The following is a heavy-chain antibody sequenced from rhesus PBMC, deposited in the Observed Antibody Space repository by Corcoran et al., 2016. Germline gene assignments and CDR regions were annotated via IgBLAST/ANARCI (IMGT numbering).Heavy chain of an antibody. CDR2: ITNNGGRT. Sequence: EVQLVESGGGLAKPGGYLTLSCAASGFPFSAYYMEWVRQAPGKGLEWVARITNNGGRTWYADSVKGKCTISRENAKNTLYLQIDSLRLEDTAVYYCVRNPNWNYVGYYDFWGQGVLVLVSS. D-gene: IGHD1-26*01. V-gene: IGHV3-178*01. CDR3: VRNPNWNYVGYYDF. CDR1: GFPFSAYY. J-gene: IGHJ4*01.